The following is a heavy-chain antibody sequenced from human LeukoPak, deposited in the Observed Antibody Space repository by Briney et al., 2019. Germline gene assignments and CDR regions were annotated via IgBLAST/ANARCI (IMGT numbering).Heavy chain of an antibody. CDR2: IYYSGST. Sequence: SETLSLTCTVSGGSINSYYWTWIRQPPGKGLEWIGYIYYSGSTNYNPSLKSRVIISVDTPKNQFSLNLSSVTAADTAVYYCARLVGATRIDYWGQGTLVTVSS. V-gene: IGHV4-59*08. D-gene: IGHD1-26*01. CDR1: GGSINSYY. J-gene: IGHJ4*02. CDR3: ARLVGATRIDY.